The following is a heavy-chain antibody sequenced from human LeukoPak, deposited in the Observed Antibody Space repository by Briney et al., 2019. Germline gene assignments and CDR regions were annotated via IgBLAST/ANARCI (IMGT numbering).Heavy chain of an antibody. D-gene: IGHD3-3*01. V-gene: IGHV3-33*01. CDR3: ARDLLLEWLLFDYYYYGMDV. Sequence: GGSLRLSCAASGFTFSSYGMHWVRRAPGKGLEWVAVIWYDGSNKYYADSVKGRFTISRDNSKNTLYLQMNSLRAEDTAVYYCARDLLLEWLLFDYYYYGMDVWGQGTTVTVSS. CDR1: GFTFSSYG. CDR2: IWYDGSNK. J-gene: IGHJ6*02.